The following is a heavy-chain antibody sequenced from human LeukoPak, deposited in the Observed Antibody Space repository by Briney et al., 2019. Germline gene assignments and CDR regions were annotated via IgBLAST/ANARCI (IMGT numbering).Heavy chain of an antibody. CDR3: AITMIVPIGFDY. Sequence: PGGSLRLSCAASGFTFSDYYMSWIRQAPGKGLEWVAFIRYDGSNKYYADSVKGRFTISRDNSKNTLYLQVNSLRAEDTAVYYCAITMIVPIGFDYWGQGTLVTVSS. V-gene: IGHV3-30*02. CDR1: GFTFSDYY. D-gene: IGHD3-22*01. J-gene: IGHJ4*02. CDR2: IRYDGSNK.